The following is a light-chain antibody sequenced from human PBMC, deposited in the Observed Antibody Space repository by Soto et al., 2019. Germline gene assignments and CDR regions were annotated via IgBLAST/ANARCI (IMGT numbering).Light chain of an antibody. J-gene: IGKJ4*01. Sequence: DIQMTQSPSSLSASVGDRVTITCRASQGISSYLGWYQQKPGKAPKLLIYAASTLQSGFPSRFSGSGSGTAFTLTISSRQPEGVAENYRQKYYSAPLNFGGGTRVEIK. CDR2: AAS. CDR1: QGISSY. CDR3: QKYYSAPLN. V-gene: IGKV1-27*01.